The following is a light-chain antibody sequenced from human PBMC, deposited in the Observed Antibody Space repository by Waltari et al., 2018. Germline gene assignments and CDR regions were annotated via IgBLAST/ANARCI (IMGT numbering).Light chain of an antibody. CDR2: EGN. CDR1: SSDVGTYNF. J-gene: IGLJ3*02. CDR3: YSYAGSGTWV. V-gene: IGLV2-23*01. Sequence: QSALTQPASVSGSPGQSITISCTGTSSDVGTYNFSSWYQQNPGKAPKLMIYEGNKRPSGFSSRFSGSKAGNTASLTISGLQAEYEADYYCYSYAGSGTWVFGGGTKLTVL.